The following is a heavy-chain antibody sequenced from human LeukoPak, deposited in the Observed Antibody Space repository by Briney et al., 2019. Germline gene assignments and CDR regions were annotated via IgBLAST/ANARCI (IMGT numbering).Heavy chain of an antibody. D-gene: IGHD6-13*01. CDR1: VGSIGSDY. Sequence: PSETLSLTCTLPVGSIGSDYWSWIRPPPRKGLEWICYIYSSGGTNYNPPPQSRATTPLATSKHKFSLILSFVTAADTAVYYCARGVAAPGTGGFSWFDPWGQGTLVTVSS. J-gene: IGHJ5*02. CDR3: ARGVAAPGTGGFSWFDP. CDR2: IYSSGGT. V-gene: IGHV4-59*01.